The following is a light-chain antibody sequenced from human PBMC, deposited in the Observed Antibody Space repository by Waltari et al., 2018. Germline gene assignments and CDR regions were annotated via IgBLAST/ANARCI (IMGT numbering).Light chain of an antibody. V-gene: IGLV2-14*01. J-gene: IGLJ3*02. CDR1: SSDVGGYNS. Sequence: QSALTQPASVSGSPGQSITISCTGTSSDVGGYNSVSWYQQHPGKAPKLMIYDVTKRPSGVSDLFSGSKSGNTASLTISGLQAEDGADYYCNSYTSSSTLWVFGGGTKLTVL. CDR2: DVT. CDR3: NSYTSSSTLWV.